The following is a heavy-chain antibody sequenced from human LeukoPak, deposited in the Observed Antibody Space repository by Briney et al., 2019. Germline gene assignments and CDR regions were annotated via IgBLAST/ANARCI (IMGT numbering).Heavy chain of an antibody. J-gene: IGHJ4*02. CDR3: AKDGYSSSSGYDY. CDR2: ISGSGGST. CDR1: GFTFSSYA. Sequence: GGSLRLSCAAPGFTFSSYAMSWVRQAPGKGLEWVSAISGSGGSTYYADSVKGRFTISRDNSKNTLYLQMNSLRAEDTAVYYCAKDGYSSSSGYDYWGQGTLVTVSS. V-gene: IGHV3-23*01. D-gene: IGHD6-6*01.